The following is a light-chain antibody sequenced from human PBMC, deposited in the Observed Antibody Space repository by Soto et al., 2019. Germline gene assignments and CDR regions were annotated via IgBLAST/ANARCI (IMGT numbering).Light chain of an antibody. CDR2: VKSDGSH. Sequence: QAVVTQSPSASASLGASVILTCTLSSGHGNYVIAWHQQQPGKGPRYLMKVKSDGSHSKGDGIPDRFSGSSSGAERYLAISSLQSEDEADYYCQTWDTGIVVFGGGTKLTVL. CDR3: QTWDTGIVV. J-gene: IGLJ2*01. CDR1: SGHGNYV. V-gene: IGLV4-69*01.